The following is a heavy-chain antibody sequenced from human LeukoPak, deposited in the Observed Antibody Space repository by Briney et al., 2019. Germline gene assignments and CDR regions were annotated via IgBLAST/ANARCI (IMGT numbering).Heavy chain of an antibody. CDR3: ARGRPPYSGSYQDYYYYMDV. Sequence: ASVKVSCKASGYTFTSYAMNWVRQAPGQGLEWMGWINTNTGNPTYAQGFTGRFVFFLDTSVSTAYLQISSLKAEDTAVYYCARGRPPYSGSYQDYYYYMDVWGKGTTVTVSS. V-gene: IGHV7-4-1*02. J-gene: IGHJ6*03. D-gene: IGHD1-26*01. CDR1: GYTFTSYA. CDR2: INTNTGNP.